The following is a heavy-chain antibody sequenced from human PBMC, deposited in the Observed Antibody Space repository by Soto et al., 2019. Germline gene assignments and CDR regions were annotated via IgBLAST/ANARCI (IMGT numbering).Heavy chain of an antibody. D-gene: IGHD2-2*01. CDR1: GFTFSSYA. CDR2: ISGSGGST. V-gene: IGHV3-23*01. Sequence: GGSLRLSCAASGFTFSSYAMSWVRQAPGKGLEWDSAISGSGGSTYYADSVKGRFTISRDNSKNTLYLQMNSLRAEDTAVYYCAKADCSSTSSYVNYWDQGTLVTVSS. J-gene: IGHJ4*02. CDR3: AKADCSSTSSYVNY.